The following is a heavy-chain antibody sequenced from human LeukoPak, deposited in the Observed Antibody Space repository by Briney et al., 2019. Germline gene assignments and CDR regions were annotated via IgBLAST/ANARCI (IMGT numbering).Heavy chain of an antibody. CDR3: AKGRGYCSGGSCYSDY. CDR2: VSSSDSSS. D-gene: IGHD2-15*01. J-gene: IGHJ4*02. Sequence: GGSLRLXCSASGFTFSSYAMTWVRQAPGKGLEWVSTVSSSDSSSYYADSVKGRFTIPRDNSKNTLYLQMNSLRAEDTAVYYCAKGRGYCSGGSCYSDYWGQGTLVTVSS. CDR1: GFTFSSYA. V-gene: IGHV3-23*01.